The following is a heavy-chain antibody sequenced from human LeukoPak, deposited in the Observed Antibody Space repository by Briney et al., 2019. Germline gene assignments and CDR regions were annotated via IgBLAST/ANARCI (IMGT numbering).Heavy chain of an antibody. CDR2: INPSGGST. CDR3: ARCDYGDQHPPRYYYYGMDV. V-gene: IGHV1-46*01. D-gene: IGHD4-17*01. CDR1: GYTFTSYY. J-gene: IGHJ6*02. Sequence: ASVKVSCKASGYTFTSYYMHWVRQAPGQGLEWMGIINPSGGSTSYAQKFQGGVTMTRDTSTSTVYMELSSLRSEDTAVYYCARCDYGDQHPPRYYYYGMDVWGQGTTVTVSS.